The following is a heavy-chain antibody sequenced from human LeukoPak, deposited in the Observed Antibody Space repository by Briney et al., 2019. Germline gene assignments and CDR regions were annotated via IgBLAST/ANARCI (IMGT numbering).Heavy chain of an antibody. CDR1: GGSISSSSYY. V-gene: IGHV4-39*01. CDR2: IYYSGST. J-gene: IGHJ4*02. D-gene: IGHD1-26*01. CDR3: ARQRIVGATRGFDY. Sequence: SETLSLTCTVSGGSISSSSYYWGWIRQPPGKGLEWIGCIYYSGSTYYNPSLKSRVTISVDTSKNQFSLKLSSVTAADTAVYYCARQRIVGATRGFDYWGQGTLVTVSS.